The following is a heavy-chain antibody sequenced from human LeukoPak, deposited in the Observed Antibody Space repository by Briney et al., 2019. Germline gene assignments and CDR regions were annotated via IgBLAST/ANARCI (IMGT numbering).Heavy chain of an antibody. Sequence: GGSLRLPCAASGFTFSSYSMNWVRQAPGKGLEWVSYISSSSSTRYYAASVRGRFTISRDTSRSTLYLQMNSLRAEDAAVYYCAKAPVTSCRGAFCYPFDYWGQGTLVTVSS. CDR1: GFTFSSYS. CDR3: AKAPVTSCRGAFCYPFDY. J-gene: IGHJ4*02. V-gene: IGHV3-48*01. D-gene: IGHD2-15*01. CDR2: ISSSSSTR.